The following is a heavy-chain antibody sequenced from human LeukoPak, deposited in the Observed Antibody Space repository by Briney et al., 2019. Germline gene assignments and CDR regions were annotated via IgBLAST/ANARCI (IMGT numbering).Heavy chain of an antibody. Sequence: SETLSLTCAVCGGSFRGYYWSWIRHPPGKGLEWIGEINHSGSTNYNPSLKSRVTISVDTSKNQFSLKLSSVTAAETAVYYCARGRSDCSSTSCSDAFDIWGQGTMVTVSS. V-gene: IGHV4-34*01. CDR1: GGSFRGYY. CDR3: ARGRSDCSSTSCSDAFDI. CDR2: INHSGST. D-gene: IGHD2-2*01. J-gene: IGHJ3*02.